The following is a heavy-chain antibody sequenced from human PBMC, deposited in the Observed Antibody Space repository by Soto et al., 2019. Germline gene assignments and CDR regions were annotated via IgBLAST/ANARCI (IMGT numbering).Heavy chain of an antibody. D-gene: IGHD6-19*01. CDR2: IFYSGST. Sequence: QLQLQESGPGLVKPWETLSLTCTVSGDSISSSNYFWGWIRQPPGKGLEWIGTIFYSGSTYYNPSLKSQVTISVDTSKNQFSLRLISVTAADTALYYGARRYGWLYFDYWGQGSLVTVSS. CDR3: ARRYGWLYFDY. CDR1: GDSISSSNYF. J-gene: IGHJ4*02. V-gene: IGHV4-39*01.